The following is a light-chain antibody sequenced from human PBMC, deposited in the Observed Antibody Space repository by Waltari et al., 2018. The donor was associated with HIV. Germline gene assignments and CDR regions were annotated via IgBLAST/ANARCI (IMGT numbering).Light chain of an antibody. CDR3: QAWGSSPV. Sequence: SYELTEPPSISVYPGLPAGNHDSGIQRRQKLVCWYQQRPGQSPLLVMYQDSRRPSAIPERFSGSNSGNTATLTISGTQAMDEADYYWQAWGSSPVFGGGTKLTVL. CDR2: QDS. V-gene: IGLV3-1*01. J-gene: IGLJ2*01. CDR1: QRRQKL.